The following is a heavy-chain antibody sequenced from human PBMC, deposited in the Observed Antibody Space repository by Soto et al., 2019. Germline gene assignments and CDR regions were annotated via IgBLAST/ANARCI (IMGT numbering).Heavy chain of an antibody. Sequence: LGESLKISCKGSGYSFTSHWIGWVRQLPGKGLEWMGIIYPGDSDTRYRPSFQGQVTISADKSISTAYLQWSSLKASDTAMYYCARADYYGSSGYRLFDHWGQGTLVTVSS. D-gene: IGHD3-22*01. CDR2: IYPGDSDT. CDR3: ARADYYGSSGYRLFDH. V-gene: IGHV5-51*01. CDR1: GYSFTSHW. J-gene: IGHJ4*02.